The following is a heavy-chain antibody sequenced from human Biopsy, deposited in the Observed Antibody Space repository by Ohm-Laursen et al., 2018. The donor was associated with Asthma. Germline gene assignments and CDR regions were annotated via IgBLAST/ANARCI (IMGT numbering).Heavy chain of an antibody. V-gene: IGHV4-39*01. D-gene: IGHD3-3*01. CDR1: GGSMTPTSHY. J-gene: IGHJ6*02. Sequence: GTLSLTCMVSGGSMTPTSHYWDWIRQAPGKGLEWIGYISYGGKTSYNPSLKNRVTISRDTSKNQFSLRLTSVTAADTAVYFCARRITIFGVVQKDHGMDAWGQGTTVIASS. CDR3: ARRITIFGVVQKDHGMDA. CDR2: ISYGGKT.